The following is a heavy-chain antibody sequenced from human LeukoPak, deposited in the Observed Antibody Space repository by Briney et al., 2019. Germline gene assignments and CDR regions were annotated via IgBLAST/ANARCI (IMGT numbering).Heavy chain of an antibody. D-gene: IGHD5-18*01. V-gene: IGHV4-34*01. CDR1: GGSFSGYY. Sequence: PSETLSLTCAVYGGSFSGYYWSWIRQPPGKGLEWIGEINHSGSTNYNPSLKSRVTISVDTSKNQFSLKLSSVTAADTAVYYCARVKGYSYGFNYYYYMDVWGKGTTVTVSS. CDR3: ARVKGYSYGFNYYYYMDV. CDR2: INHSGST. J-gene: IGHJ6*03.